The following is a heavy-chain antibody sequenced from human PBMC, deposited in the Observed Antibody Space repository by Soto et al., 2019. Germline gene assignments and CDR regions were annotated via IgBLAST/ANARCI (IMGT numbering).Heavy chain of an antibody. CDR3: ARQRAVTEYYYYFYGMDV. CDR1: GGSISSSSYY. J-gene: IGHJ6*02. CDR2: SYYSGST. V-gene: IGHV4-39*01. D-gene: IGHD4-17*01. Sequence: PSETLSLTCTVSGGSISSSSYYWGWIRQPPGKGLEWIGSSYYSGSTYYNPSLKSRVTISVDTSKNQFSLKLSSVTAADTAVYYCARQRAVTEYYYYFYGMDVWGQGTTVTVSS.